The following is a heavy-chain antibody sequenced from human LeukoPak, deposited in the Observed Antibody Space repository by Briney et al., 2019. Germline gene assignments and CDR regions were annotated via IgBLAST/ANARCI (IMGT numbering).Heavy chain of an antibody. V-gene: IGHV3-23*01. CDR1: GFTFSSYA. J-gene: IGHJ6*03. CDR2: ISGSGGST. Sequence: PGGSLRLSCAASGFTFSSYAMSWVRQAPGKWLEWVSAISGSGGSTYYADSVKGRFTISRDNSKNTLYLQMNSLRAEDTAVYYCAKDRGSTSMTTYYYYYYVDVLGKGTTVTVSS. CDR3: AKDRGSTSMTTYYYYYYVDV. D-gene: IGHD2-2*01.